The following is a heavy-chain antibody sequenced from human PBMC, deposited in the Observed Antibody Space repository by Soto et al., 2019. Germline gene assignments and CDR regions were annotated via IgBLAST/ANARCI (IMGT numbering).Heavy chain of an antibody. J-gene: IGHJ4*02. CDR3: AKSSGAKQWLVRAVQNQYYFDY. CDR2: ISGSGGST. D-gene: IGHD6-19*01. CDR1: GFTFSSYA. Sequence: TGGSLRLSCAASGFTFSSYAMSWVRQAPGKGLEWVSAISGSGGSTYYADSVKGRFTISRDNSKNTLYLQMNSLRAEDTAVYYCAKSSGAKQWLVRAVQNQYYFDYWGQGTLVTVSS. V-gene: IGHV3-23*01.